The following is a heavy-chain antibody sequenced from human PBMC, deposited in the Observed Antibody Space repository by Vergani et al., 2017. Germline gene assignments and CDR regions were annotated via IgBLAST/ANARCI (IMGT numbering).Heavy chain of an antibody. J-gene: IGHJ4*02. CDR3: ARDLLPGSYSDY. V-gene: IGHV1-69*18. CDR1: GGTFSSYA. CDR2: IIPIFGTA. D-gene: IGHD1-26*01. Sequence: QVQLVQSGAEVKKPGSSVKVSCKASGGTFSSYAISWVRQAPGQGLEWMGRIIPIFGTANYAQKFQGRVTITADESTSTAYMELSSLRSDDTAVYYCARDLLPGSYSDYWGQGTLVTVSS.